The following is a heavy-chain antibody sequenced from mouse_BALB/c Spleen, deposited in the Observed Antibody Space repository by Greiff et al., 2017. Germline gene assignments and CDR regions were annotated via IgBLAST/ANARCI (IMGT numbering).Heavy chain of an antibody. CDR2: ISSGSSTI. V-gene: IGHV5-17*02. D-gene: IGHD2-1*01. CDR3: ARSWGNYAYYAMDY. Sequence: EVMLVESGGGLVQPGGSRKLSCAASGFTFSSFGMHWVRQAPEKGLEWVAYISSGSSTIYYADTVKGRFTISRDNPKNTLFLQMTSLRSEDTAMYYCARSWGNYAYYAMDYWGQGTSVTVSS. CDR1: GFTFSSFG. J-gene: IGHJ4*01.